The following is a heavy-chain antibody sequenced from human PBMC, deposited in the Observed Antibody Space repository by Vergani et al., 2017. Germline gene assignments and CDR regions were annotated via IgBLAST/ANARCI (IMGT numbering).Heavy chain of an antibody. D-gene: IGHD3-22*01. Sequence: EVQLLESGGNLVQPGGSLRLSCAASGFTFTNFAMTWVRQAPGEGLEWVSGISGSGGFTYYADSVKGRFTISRDNSKNTMFLQMNNLRAEDTAVYYCAKDNGPGYYYSSGYFDYWGQGTLVTVSS. J-gene: IGHJ4*02. CDR2: ISGSGGFT. CDR3: AKDNGPGYYYSSGYFDY. CDR1: GFTFTNFA. V-gene: IGHV3-23*01.